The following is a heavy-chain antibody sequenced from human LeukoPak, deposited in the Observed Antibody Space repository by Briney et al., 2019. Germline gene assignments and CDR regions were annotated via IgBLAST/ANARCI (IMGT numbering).Heavy chain of an antibody. J-gene: IGHJ6*03. CDR2: ISAYNANT. CDR1: GYTFTSYG. CDR3: ARVQQLAYYYYYMDV. V-gene: IGHV1-18*01. D-gene: IGHD6-13*01. Sequence: ASVKVSCKASGYTFTSYGISWVRQAPGQGLEWMGWISAYNANTNYAQKLQGRVTMTTDTSTSTAYMELRSLRSDDTAVYYCARVQQLAYYYYYMDVWGKGTTVTVSS.